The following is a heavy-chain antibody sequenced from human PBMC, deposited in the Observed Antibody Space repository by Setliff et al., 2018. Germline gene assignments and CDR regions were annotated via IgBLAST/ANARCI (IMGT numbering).Heavy chain of an antibody. D-gene: IGHD6-25*01. CDR3: ARLSGFQYIDV. V-gene: IGHV4-39*07. CDR2: ISYSGST. Sequence: SETLSLTCTVSGGSISSTTYYWGWIRQAPGKGLEWIGSISYSGSTYYNPSLESRVTISVDTSKNQFSLKLSSVTAADTAVYYCARLSGFQYIDVWGKGTTVTVSS. J-gene: IGHJ6*03. CDR1: GGSISSTTYY.